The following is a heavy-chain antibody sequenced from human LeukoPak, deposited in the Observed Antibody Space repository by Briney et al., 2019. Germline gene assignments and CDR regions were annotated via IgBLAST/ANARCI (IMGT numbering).Heavy chain of an antibody. V-gene: IGHV3-23*01. CDR1: GFTFSSYA. J-gene: IGHJ4*02. CDR3: AKSPASYCGGDCYLDY. D-gene: IGHD2-21*01. CDR2: ISGSGGST. Sequence: PGGSLRLSCAASGFTFSSYAMSWVRQAPGKGLEWVSAISGSGGSTYYADSVKGRFTISRDNSKNTLYLQMNSLRAEDTAVYYCAKSPASYCGGDCYLDYWGQGTLVTVSS.